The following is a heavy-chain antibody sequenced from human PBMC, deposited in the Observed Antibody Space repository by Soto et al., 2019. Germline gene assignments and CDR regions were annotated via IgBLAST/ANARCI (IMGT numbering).Heavy chain of an antibody. V-gene: IGHV3-23*01. J-gene: IGHJ4*02. Sequence: EVQLLESGGGLVQPGESLRRSCAASGFTFSSYAMSWVRQAPGKGLEWVSVISGSDDSTYYADSVKGRFTISRDNFKNTLYLQMNSLRAEDTAVYYCAKRSSSSTFDYWGQGTLVTVSS. CDR3: AKRSSSSTFDY. D-gene: IGHD6-6*01. CDR1: GFTFSSYA. CDR2: ISGSDDST.